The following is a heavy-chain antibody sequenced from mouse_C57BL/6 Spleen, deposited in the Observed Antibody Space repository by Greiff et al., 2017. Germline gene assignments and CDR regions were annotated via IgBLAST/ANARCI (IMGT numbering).Heavy chain of an antibody. V-gene: IGHV1-15*01. CDR2: IDPETGGT. CDR3: TREAAQATDYFDY. CDR1: GYTFTDYE. D-gene: IGHD3-2*02. Sequence: VQLQESGAELVRPGASVTLSCKASGYTFTDYEMHWVKQTPVHGLEWIGAIDPETGGTAYNQKFKGKAILTADKSSSTAYMELRSLTSEDSAVYYCTREAAQATDYFDYWGQGTTLTVSS. J-gene: IGHJ2*01.